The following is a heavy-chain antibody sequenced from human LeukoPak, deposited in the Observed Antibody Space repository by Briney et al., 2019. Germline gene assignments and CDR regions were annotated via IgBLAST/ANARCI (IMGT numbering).Heavy chain of an antibody. Sequence: SVKVSCKASGASFSSYAISWVREAPGQRLEWMGRIIPILGVATYAQRFQGSVTITAEKSTSTAFMELSSLRSEDTAVYYCARDYYYDSSAYSPFDYWGQGTLVTVSS. CDR3: ARDYYYDSSAYSPFDY. D-gene: IGHD3-22*01. CDR1: GASFSSYA. V-gene: IGHV1-69*04. J-gene: IGHJ4*02. CDR2: IIPILGVA.